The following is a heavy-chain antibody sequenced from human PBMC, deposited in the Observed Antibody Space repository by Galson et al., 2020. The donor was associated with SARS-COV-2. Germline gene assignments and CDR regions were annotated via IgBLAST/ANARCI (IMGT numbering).Heavy chain of an antibody. CDR1: GFTVSSNY. D-gene: IGHD3-10*01. V-gene: IGHV3-53*01. J-gene: IGHJ4*02. CDR2: IYSGGGT. Sequence: GESLTISCAASGFTVSSNYMNWVRQAPGKGLEWVSVIYSGGGTYYADSVKGRFTISRDNSKNTLYLQMNSLRAEDTAVYYCARGPPYYYAAGSLTDLDYWGQGTLVTVSS. CDR3: ARGPPYYYAAGSLTDLDY.